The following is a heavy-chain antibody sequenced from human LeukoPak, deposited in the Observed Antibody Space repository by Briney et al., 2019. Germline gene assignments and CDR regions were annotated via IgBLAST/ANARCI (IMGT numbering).Heavy chain of an antibody. CDR3: AKDLVAYCGGDCSTLNDAFDI. J-gene: IGHJ3*02. D-gene: IGHD2-21*02. CDR1: GFTFSSYA. CDR2: ISGSGGST. V-gene: IGHV3-23*01. Sequence: SGGSLRLSCAASGFTFSSYAMSWVRQAPGKGLEWVSAISGSGGSTYYADSVKGRFTIPRDNSKNTLYLQMNSLRAEDTAVYYCAKDLVAYCGGDCSTLNDAFDIWGQGTMVTVSS.